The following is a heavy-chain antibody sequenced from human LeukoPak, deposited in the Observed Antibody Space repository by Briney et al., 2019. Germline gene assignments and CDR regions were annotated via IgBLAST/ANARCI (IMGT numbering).Heavy chain of an antibody. V-gene: IGHV1-18*01. Sequence: ASVKVSCKASGYTFTSYGISWVRQAPGQGLEWMGWISAYNGNTNYAQKLQGRVTMTTDTSTSTAYMELRSLRSDDTAVYYCARDDCSGGSCQYYFDYWGQGTLVTVSS. CDR2: ISAYNGNT. J-gene: IGHJ4*02. CDR3: ARDDCSGGSCQYYFDY. D-gene: IGHD2-15*01. CDR1: GYTFTSYG.